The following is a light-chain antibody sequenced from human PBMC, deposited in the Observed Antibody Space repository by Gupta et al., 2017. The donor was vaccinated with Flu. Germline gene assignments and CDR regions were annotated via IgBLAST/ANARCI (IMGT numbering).Light chain of an antibody. CDR3: QQNKSYWT. Sequence: SPSHMSAAEGDRRTSPCRDSKNIACWLEWEQQKPAQTPKLIIDKASKAERGDTLSFSGYGKEKAFTLTSSRQQDDDCAYYYHQQNKSYWTFGQGTKVEIK. J-gene: IGKJ1*01. CDR2: KAS. V-gene: IGKV1-5*03. CDR1: KNIACW.